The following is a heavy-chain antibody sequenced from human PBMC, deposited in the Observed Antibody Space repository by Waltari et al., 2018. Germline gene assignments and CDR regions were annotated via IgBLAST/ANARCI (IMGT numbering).Heavy chain of an antibody. Sequence: QVRLQQWGTGLLKPSETLSLTCAAYGESFSGLYWSWIRQPPGKGLEWIGEIYHDGSTNYNPSLKGRVTMSVDTSKNQFSLNLRSVTAADTAVYYCARAPFGGYDYVGGTYRYFYYYMDVWGKGTTVAVSS. D-gene: IGHD3-16*02. CDR1: GESFSGLY. CDR2: IYHDGST. CDR3: ARAPFGGYDYVGGTYRYFYYYMDV. J-gene: IGHJ6*03. V-gene: IGHV4-34*01.